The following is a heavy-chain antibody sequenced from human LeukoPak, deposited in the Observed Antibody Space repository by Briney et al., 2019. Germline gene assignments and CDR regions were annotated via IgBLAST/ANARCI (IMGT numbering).Heavy chain of an antibody. CDR3: ARDLGGYSYGSHFDY. CDR2: IKQDGSER. Sequence: GGSLRLSCEASGFTFSTFWMSWVRQAPGKGLEWVANIKQDGSERYLVDSVEGRFSISRDNAKNSLYLQMNSLRAEDTAVYYCARDLGGYSYGSHFDYWGQGTLVTVSS. J-gene: IGHJ4*02. D-gene: IGHD5-18*01. V-gene: IGHV3-7*01. CDR1: GFTFSTFW.